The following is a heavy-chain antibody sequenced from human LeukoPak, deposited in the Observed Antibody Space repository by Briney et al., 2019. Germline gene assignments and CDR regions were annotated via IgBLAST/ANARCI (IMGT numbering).Heavy chain of an antibody. J-gene: IGHJ4*02. D-gene: IGHD3/OR15-3a*01. CDR1: GGSITNYY. CDR3: ARASLILKGPQKLYYFDY. Sequence: PSETLSLTCTVSGGSITNYYWSWLRQPPGKGLEWIGYIYYSGSTDYNSSLKSRVTISVDMSKNQFSLNLSSVTAADTAVYYCARASLILKGPQKLYYFDYWGQGTLVSVSS. CDR2: IYYSGST. V-gene: IGHV4-59*01.